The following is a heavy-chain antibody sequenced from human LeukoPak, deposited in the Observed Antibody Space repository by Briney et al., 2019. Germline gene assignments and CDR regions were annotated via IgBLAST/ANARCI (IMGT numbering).Heavy chain of an antibody. CDR1: GDFITNRY. Sequence: KPSETLSLTCSVSGDFITNRYWSWVRQSAGKGLEWIGRISTRGNTNYNPSLKSRVTMSVDTSNKHFSLKLTSVTATDTAVYYCVRNWDYWGQGTLVTVSS. V-gene: IGHV4-4*07. CDR2: ISTRGNT. D-gene: IGHD1-1*01. CDR3: VRNWDY. J-gene: IGHJ4*02.